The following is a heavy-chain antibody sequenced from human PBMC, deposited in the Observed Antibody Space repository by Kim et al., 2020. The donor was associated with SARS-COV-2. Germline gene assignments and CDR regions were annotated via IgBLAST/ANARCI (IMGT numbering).Heavy chain of an antibody. CDR2: TSSSGGTK. CDR3: VREDCYSYISGLDY. J-gene: IGHJ4*02. D-gene: IGHD6-19*01. Sequence: GGSLRLSCAASGFSFSSCEMNWVRQAPGKGLEWVSYTSSSGGTKFYADSVKGRFTISRDNSKNSLYLQMSSLRAEDTAIYYCVREDCYSYISGLDYWGQGTPVTVSS. CDR1: GFSFSSCE. V-gene: IGHV3-48*03.